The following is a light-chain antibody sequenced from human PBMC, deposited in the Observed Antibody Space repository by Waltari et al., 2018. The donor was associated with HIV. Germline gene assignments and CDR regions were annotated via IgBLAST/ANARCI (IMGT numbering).Light chain of an antibody. CDR2: NVT. CDR3: CSYAGRYTYV. Sequence: QSTLTQPHLVSGSPGQPVTISCTGTSGDVGYYDYVSWYQHHPGEAPHLMIYNVTQRPSGVPDRFSGSKSGDTASLTISGLQAEDEADYFCCSYAGRYTYVFGTGTKVTVL. J-gene: IGLJ1*01. CDR1: SGDVGYYDY. V-gene: IGLV2-11*01.